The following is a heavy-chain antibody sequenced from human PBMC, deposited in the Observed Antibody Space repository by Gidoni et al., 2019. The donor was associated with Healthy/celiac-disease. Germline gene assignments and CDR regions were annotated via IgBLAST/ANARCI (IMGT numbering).Heavy chain of an antibody. CDR2: ISGSGGST. CDR3: AKDQKNYDILTGYYRPYGMDV. V-gene: IGHV3-23*01. CDR1: GFTFSSYA. J-gene: IGHJ6*02. D-gene: IGHD3-9*01. Sequence: EVQLLESGGGLVQPGGSLRLSCAASGFTFSSYAIIWVRQAPGKGLEWVSAISGSGGSTYYADSVKGRFTISRDNSKNTLYLQMNSLRAEDTAVYYCAKDQKNYDILTGYYRPYGMDVWGQGTTVTVSS.